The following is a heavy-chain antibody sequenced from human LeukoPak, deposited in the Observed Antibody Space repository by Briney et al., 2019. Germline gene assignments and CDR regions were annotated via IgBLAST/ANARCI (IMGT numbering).Heavy chain of an antibody. Sequence: SQTLSLTCAVSGGSISSGGYSWSWIRQPPGKGLEWIGYIYHSGSTYYNPSLKSRVTISVDRSKNQFSPKLSSVTAADTAVYYCARAGHARAFDIWGQGTVVTVSS. D-gene: IGHD1-14*01. J-gene: IGHJ3*02. CDR3: ARAGHARAFDI. V-gene: IGHV4-30-2*01. CDR1: GGSISSGGYS. CDR2: IYHSGST.